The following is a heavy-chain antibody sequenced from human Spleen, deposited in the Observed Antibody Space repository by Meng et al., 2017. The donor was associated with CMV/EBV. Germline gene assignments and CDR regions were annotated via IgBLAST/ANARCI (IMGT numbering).Heavy chain of an antibody. J-gene: IGHJ4*02. V-gene: IGHV3-9*01. D-gene: IGHD2-2*01. Sequence: SLKISCAASGFTFDDYALHWVRQVPGKGLEWVSGITFRSGIIGYSDSVNGRFTISRDNAKNSLYLQMNSLRPEDTALYYCTKDCTAWSSASCSDFWGQGTLVTVSS. CDR3: TKDCTAWSSASCSDF. CDR1: GFTFDDYA. CDR2: ITFRSGII.